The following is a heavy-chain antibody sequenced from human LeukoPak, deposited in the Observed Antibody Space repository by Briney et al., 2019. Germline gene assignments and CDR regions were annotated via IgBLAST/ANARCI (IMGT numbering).Heavy chain of an antibody. J-gene: IGHJ4*02. D-gene: IGHD6-19*01. CDR1: GFTFSRYE. CDR2: ISGSGTTI. V-gene: IGHV3-48*03. Sequence: GGSLRLSCAASGFTFSRYEMNWVRQAPGKGLEWVSYISGSGTTIYYADSVKGRFTMSRDNAKNSLYLQMNSLRAEDTAVYYCARGYKGVAVAVPFDYWGQGTLVTVSS. CDR3: ARGYKGVAVAVPFDY.